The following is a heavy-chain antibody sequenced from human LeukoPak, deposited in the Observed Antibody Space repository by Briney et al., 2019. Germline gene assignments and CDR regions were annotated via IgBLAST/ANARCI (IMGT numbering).Heavy chain of an antibody. Sequence: SVKVSCKASGGTFSSYAISWVRQAPGQGLEWMGRIISILGIANYAQKFQGRVTITADKSTSTAYMELSSLRSEDTAVYYCARGTATWDSSGPYDYWGQGTLVTVSS. CDR1: GGTFSSYA. V-gene: IGHV1-69*04. D-gene: IGHD3-22*01. CDR2: IISILGIA. J-gene: IGHJ4*02. CDR3: ARGTATWDSSGPYDY.